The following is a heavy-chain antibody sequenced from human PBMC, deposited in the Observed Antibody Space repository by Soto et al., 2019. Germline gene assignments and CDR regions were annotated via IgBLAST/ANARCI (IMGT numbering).Heavy chain of an antibody. CDR2: ISVYNGNT. Sequence: QVQLVQSGAEVKKPGASVKVSCKTSGYIFSSYDISWVRQAPGQGLEWMGWISVYNGNTKYDQKYQGRVTLTRDTSTNTAHMEVRSLSSDDTAVYSCARDGQDAFDIWGQGTMVTVSS. V-gene: IGHV1-18*01. J-gene: IGHJ3*02. CDR1: GYIFSSYD. CDR3: ARDGQDAFDI.